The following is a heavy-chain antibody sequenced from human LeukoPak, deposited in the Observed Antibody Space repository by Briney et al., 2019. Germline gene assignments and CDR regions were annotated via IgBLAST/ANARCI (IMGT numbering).Heavy chain of an antibody. D-gene: IGHD3-16*02. V-gene: IGHV1-2*06. Sequence: GASVKVSCKASGYTFTGYYMHWLRQAPGQGLERMGRINPNSGGTNYAQKFQGRVTMTRDTSISTAYMELSRLRSDVTAVYYCAREYYDYVWGSHRRPDYFDYWGQGTLVTVSS. CDR1: GYTFTGYY. CDR2: INPNSGGT. J-gene: IGHJ4*02. CDR3: AREYYDYVWGSHRRPDYFDY.